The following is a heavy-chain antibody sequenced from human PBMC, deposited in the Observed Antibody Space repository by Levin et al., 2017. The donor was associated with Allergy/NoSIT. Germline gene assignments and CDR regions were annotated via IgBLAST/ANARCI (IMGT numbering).Heavy chain of an antibody. CDR1: GFTFSSYA. CDR2: ISGSGGST. Sequence: GESLKISCAASGFTFSSYAMSWVRQAPGKGLEWVSAISGSGGSTYYADSVKGRFTISRDNSKNTLYLQMNSLRAEDTAVYYCAKDRIDYGSGVYFDYWGQGTLVTVSS. V-gene: IGHV3-23*01. J-gene: IGHJ4*02. CDR3: AKDRIDYGSGVYFDY. D-gene: IGHD3-10*01.